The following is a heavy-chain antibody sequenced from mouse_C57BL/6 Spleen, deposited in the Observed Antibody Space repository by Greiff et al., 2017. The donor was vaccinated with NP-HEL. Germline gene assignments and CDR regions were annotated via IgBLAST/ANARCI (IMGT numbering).Heavy chain of an antibody. CDR1: GYTFTSYW. Sequence: QVQLQQPGTELVKPGASVKLSCKASGYTFTSYWMHWVKQRPGQGLEWIGNINPSNGGTNYNEKFKSKATLTVDKSSSTAYMQLSSLTSEDSAVYYCARGGVYPDYYGSSNGYAMDYWGQGTSVTVSS. J-gene: IGHJ4*01. V-gene: IGHV1-53*01. D-gene: IGHD1-1*01. CDR2: INPSNGGT. CDR3: ARGGVYPDYYGSSNGYAMDY.